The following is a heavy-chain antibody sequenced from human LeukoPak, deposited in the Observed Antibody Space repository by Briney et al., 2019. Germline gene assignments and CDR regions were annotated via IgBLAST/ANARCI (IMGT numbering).Heavy chain of an antibody. CDR3: ARDPRGGIVVVPAAINWFDP. Sequence: GGSLRLSCEASGFTLSSYWMHWVRQVPGEWLVFVSRVKYDVTTTTYADSVKGRFTISRDNAKNSLYLQMNSLRAEDTAVYYCARDPRGGIVVVPAAINWFDPWGQGTLVTVSS. J-gene: IGHJ5*02. D-gene: IGHD2-2*01. CDR2: VKYDVTTT. V-gene: IGHV3-74*01. CDR1: GFTLSSYW.